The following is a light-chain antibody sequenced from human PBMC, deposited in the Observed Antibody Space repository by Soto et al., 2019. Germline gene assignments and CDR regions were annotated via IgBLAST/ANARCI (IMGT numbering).Light chain of an antibody. CDR1: QSVSSN. V-gene: IGKV3-15*01. CDR2: GAS. Sequence: EIVMTQSPATLSVSPGERATLSCRASQSVSSNLAWYQQKPGQAPSLLIYGASTRATGTPARFSGSGSGTEFTLTISSLQSEDSAVYYCPQYNNWPPWTFGQGTKVEIK. CDR3: PQYNNWPPWT. J-gene: IGKJ1*01.